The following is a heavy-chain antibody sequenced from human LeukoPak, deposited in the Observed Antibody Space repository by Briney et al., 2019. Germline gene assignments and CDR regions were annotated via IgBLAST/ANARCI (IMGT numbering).Heavy chain of an antibody. D-gene: IGHD6-13*01. CDR2: ISGSGGST. J-gene: IGHJ4*02. Sequence: PGGSLRLSCAASGFTFSSYAMSWVRQAPGKGLKGSSAISGSGGSTYYADSVKGRFTISRDNSKNTLYLQMNSLRAEDTAVYYCAKVHQAIAAALFDYWGQGTLVTVSS. V-gene: IGHV3-23*01. CDR1: GFTFSSYA. CDR3: AKVHQAIAAALFDY.